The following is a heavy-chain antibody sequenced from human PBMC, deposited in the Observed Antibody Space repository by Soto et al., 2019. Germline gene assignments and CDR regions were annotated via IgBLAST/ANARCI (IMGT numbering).Heavy chain of an antibody. Sequence: GGSLRLSCAASGFTFSSYAMSWVRQAPGKGLEWVSAISGSGGSTYYADSVKGRFTISRDNSKNTLYLQMNSLRAEDTAVYYCAKDQKGERVSSMDVWGQGTTVTVSS. CDR3: AKDQKGERVSSMDV. CDR1: GFTFSSYA. D-gene: IGHD6-6*01. V-gene: IGHV3-23*01. CDR2: ISGSGGST. J-gene: IGHJ6*02.